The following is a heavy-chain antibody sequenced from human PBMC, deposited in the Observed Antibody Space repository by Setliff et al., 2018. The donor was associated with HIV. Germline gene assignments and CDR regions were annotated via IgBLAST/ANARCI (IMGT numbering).Heavy chain of an antibody. D-gene: IGHD3-3*01. Sequence: GGSLRLSCTASGFTFGNYKFNWVRQAPGRGLEWVSSISIGSGGAIDYADSVQGRFTISRDNSKNSLYLQMNSLRVEDTGVYYCARDNLYYNLYDGSPVYGMDVWGQGTTVTVSS. CDR2: ISIGSGGAI. CDR3: ARDNLYYNLYDGSPVYGMDV. J-gene: IGHJ6*02. CDR1: GFTFGNYK. V-gene: IGHV3-21*01.